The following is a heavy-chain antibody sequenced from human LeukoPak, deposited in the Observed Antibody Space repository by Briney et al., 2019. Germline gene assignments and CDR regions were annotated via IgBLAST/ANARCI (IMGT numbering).Heavy chain of an antibody. D-gene: IGHD2-15*01. Sequence: PSETLSLTCTVSGGSVSRGSYYWRWIRQPPGKGLEWIGYIYYSGSTNYNPSLKSRVTISVDTSKNQFSLKLSSVTAADTAVYYCARDPRSSGYCSGGSCSDWFDRWGQGTLVTVSS. CDR2: IYYSGST. J-gene: IGHJ5*02. CDR1: GGSVSRGSYY. V-gene: IGHV4-61*01. CDR3: ARDPRSSGYCSGGSCSDWFDR.